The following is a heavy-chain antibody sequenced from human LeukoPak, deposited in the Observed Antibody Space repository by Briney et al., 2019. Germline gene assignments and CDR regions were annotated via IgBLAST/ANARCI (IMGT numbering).Heavy chain of an antibody. CDR1: GGSISSGGYY. J-gene: IGHJ4*02. CDR3: AHYDFWSGFDY. CDR2: IYYSGST. Sequence: PSETLSLTCTVSGGSISSGGYYWSWIRQPPGKGLEWIGYIYYSGSTNYNPSLKSRVTISVDTSKNQFSLKLSSVTAADTAVYYCAHYDFWSGFDYWGQGTLVTVSS. V-gene: IGHV4-61*08. D-gene: IGHD3-3*01.